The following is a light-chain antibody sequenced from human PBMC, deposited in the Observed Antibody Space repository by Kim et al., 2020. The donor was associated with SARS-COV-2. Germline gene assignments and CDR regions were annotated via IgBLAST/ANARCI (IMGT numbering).Light chain of an antibody. V-gene: IGLV2-14*03. Sequence: QSALTQPASVSGSPGQSITISCTGTSNDIGGYNHVSWYQQHPGKAPKLLIYDVTDRPSGVSDRFSGSKSGNTASLTISGLQAEDEADYYCNSYTGSNPRVFGGGTTLTVL. CDR2: DVT. J-gene: IGLJ3*02. CDR1: SNDIGGYNH. CDR3: NSYTGSNPRV.